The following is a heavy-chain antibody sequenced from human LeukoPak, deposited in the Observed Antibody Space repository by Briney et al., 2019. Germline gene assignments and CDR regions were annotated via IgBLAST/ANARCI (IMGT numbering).Heavy chain of an antibody. Sequence: PGGSLRLSCAASGFTFSSYGMHWVRQAPGKGLEWVAFIRYDGSNKYYADSVKGRFTISRDNSKNTLYLQMNSLRAEDTAVYYCAKGGSGYARDYYYGMDVWGQGTTVTVSS. CDR1: GFTFSSYG. D-gene: IGHD5-12*01. J-gene: IGHJ6*02. CDR2: IRYDGSNK. V-gene: IGHV3-30*02. CDR3: AKGGSGYARDYYYGMDV.